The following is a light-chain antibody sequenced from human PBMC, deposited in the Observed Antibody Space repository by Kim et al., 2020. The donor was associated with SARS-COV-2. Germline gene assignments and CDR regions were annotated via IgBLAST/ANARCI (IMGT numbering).Light chain of an antibody. Sequence: QERTIYCSGSGANIVSTYEYWYQQLPGTAPKLLIYRNYQRPSGVPDRFSGSKSGTSASLAISGLRSEDEADYYCAAWDDSLSGVVFGGGTQLTVL. V-gene: IGLV1-47*01. CDR2: RNY. CDR3: AAWDDSLSGVV. J-gene: IGLJ2*01. CDR1: GANIVSTY.